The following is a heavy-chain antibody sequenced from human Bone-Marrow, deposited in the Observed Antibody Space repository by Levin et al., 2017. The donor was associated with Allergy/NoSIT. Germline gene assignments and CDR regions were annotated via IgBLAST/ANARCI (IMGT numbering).Heavy chain of an antibody. V-gene: IGHV3-23*01. Sequence: SCAASGFSFGKHAMTWMRQAPGRGLEWVAVISGTGSSTYYADSVKGRFAISRANSKNILYLQMNTLRAEDTAVYYCAKELSETGYYYYGVDVWGHGTTVTVSS. D-gene: IGHD3-9*01. J-gene: IGHJ6*02. CDR2: ISGTGSST. CDR3: AKELSETGYYYYGVDV. CDR1: GFSFGKHA.